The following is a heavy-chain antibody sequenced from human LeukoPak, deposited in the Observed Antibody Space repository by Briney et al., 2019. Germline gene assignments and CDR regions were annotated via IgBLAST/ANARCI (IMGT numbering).Heavy chain of an antibody. CDR2: IRYDESKK. Sequence: GGSLRLSCAASGFTFSSYDMHWVRQAPGKGLEWVAFIRYDESKKYYADSVKGRFTISRYNSKSTLYVQMNSLRPEDTAVYYCAKVGVAGLGYFYYMDVWGKGTTVTVSS. CDR3: AKVGVAGLGYFYYMDV. CDR1: GFTFSSYD. D-gene: IGHD3-3*01. V-gene: IGHV3-30*02. J-gene: IGHJ6*03.